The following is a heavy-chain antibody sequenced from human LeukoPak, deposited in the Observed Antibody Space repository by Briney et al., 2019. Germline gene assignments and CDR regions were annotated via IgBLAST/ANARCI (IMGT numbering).Heavy chain of an antibody. CDR1: GFTFSSYA. D-gene: IGHD6-19*01. V-gene: IGHV3-23*01. CDR2: ISGSGGST. Sequence: GGSLRLSCAASGFTFSSYAMSWVRQAPGKGLEWVSAISGSGGSTYYADSVKGRFTISRDNSKNTLYLQMNSLRAEDTAVYYCAKDLGSGWYDPGYYFGYWGQGTLVTVSS. CDR3: AKDLGSGWYDPGYYFGY. J-gene: IGHJ4*02.